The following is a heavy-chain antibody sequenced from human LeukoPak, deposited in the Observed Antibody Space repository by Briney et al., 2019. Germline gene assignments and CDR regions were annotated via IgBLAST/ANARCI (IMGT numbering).Heavy chain of an antibody. V-gene: IGHV3-9*01. Sequence: GRSLRLSCAASGFTFDDYAMHWVRQAPGKGLEWVSGISWNSGSIGYADSVKGRFTISRDNAKNSLYLQMNSLRAEDTALYYCAKDMADTASYGMDVWGQGTLVTVSS. CDR3: AKDMADTASYGMDV. J-gene: IGHJ6*02. CDR2: ISWNSGSI. CDR1: GFTFDDYA. D-gene: IGHD5-18*01.